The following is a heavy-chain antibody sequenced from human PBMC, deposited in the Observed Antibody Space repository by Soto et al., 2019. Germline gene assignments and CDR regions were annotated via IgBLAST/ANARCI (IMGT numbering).Heavy chain of an antibody. CDR1: GSIFTIYI. CDR2: ISPYNANT. V-gene: IGHV1-18*04. CDR3: ARDMDGGSYYPFDY. D-gene: IGHD1-26*01. Sequence: ASVKVSGTASGSIFTIYIINWVRQAPGQGLEWMGWISPYNANTNYAQNLQDRVTMTTDTSTTTAYLEVRSLRSDDTAVYYCARDMDGGSYYPFDYWGQGTLVTVSS. J-gene: IGHJ4*02.